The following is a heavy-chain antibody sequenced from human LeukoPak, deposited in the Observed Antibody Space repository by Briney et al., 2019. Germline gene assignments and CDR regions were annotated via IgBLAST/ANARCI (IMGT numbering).Heavy chain of an antibody. V-gene: IGHV3-7*03. CDR2: IRQDGREK. J-gene: IGHJ6*02. Sequence: GGSLRLSCVASGLTLDKYWMTWVRQPPGKGLEWVANIRQDGREKDLVDSVKGRFTISRDDATSSVYVQMSSVRVEDTAIYYCARGRFFYGWGMDVWGQGTTVTVS. CDR1: GLTLDKYW. D-gene: IGHD3-10*01. CDR3: ARGRFFYGWGMDV.